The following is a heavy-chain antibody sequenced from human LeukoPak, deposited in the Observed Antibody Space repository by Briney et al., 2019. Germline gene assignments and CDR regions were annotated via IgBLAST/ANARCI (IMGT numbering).Heavy chain of an antibody. D-gene: IGHD1-7*01. CDR1: GFTFSSYA. CDR2: ISGSGGST. J-gene: IGHJ5*02. CDR3: AKYNWNYRSLFDP. V-gene: IGHV3-23*01. Sequence: TGGSLRLSCAASGFTFSSYAMSWVRPAPGKGLEWVSAISGSGGSTYYADSVKGPFTIYRDNSKNTLYLQMNSLRAEDTAVYYCAKYNWNYRSLFDPGGEATLVTVSA.